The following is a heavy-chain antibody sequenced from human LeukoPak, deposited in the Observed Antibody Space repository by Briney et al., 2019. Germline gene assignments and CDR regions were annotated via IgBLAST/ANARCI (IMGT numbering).Heavy chain of an antibody. J-gene: IGHJ4*02. CDR1: GFTFDDYA. CDR3: AKDLSLGELSFMLPDY. CDR2: ISWNSGSI. D-gene: IGHD3-16*02. Sequence: PGGSLRLSCAASGFTFDDYAMHWVRQAPGKGLEWVSGISWNSGSIGYADSVKGRFTISRDNAKNSLYLQMNSLRAEDTALYYCAKDLSLGELSFMLPDYWGQGTLVTVSS. V-gene: IGHV3-9*01.